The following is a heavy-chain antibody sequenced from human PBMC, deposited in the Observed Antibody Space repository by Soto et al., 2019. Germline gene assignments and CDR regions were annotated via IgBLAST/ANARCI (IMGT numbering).Heavy chain of an antibody. CDR1: GGSISSSSFH. Sequence: SETLSLTCTVSGGSISSSSFHWGWIRQPPGKGLEWIGSIYYSGSTYYSPSLKSRVTISVDTSKNQFSLRAEDTAVYYCAIGSMYTALRALFDYWGQGTLVTVSS. J-gene: IGHJ4*02. D-gene: IGHD2-21*02. CDR3: AIGSMYTALRALFDY. CDR2: IYYSGST. V-gene: IGHV4-39*01.